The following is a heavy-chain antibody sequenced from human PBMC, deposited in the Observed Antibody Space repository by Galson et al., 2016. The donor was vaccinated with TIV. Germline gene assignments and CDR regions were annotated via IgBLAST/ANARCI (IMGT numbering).Heavy chain of an antibody. J-gene: IGHJ4*02. D-gene: IGHD2/OR15-2a*01. CDR3: ATVAWFPGLSLDN. V-gene: IGHV1-24*01. Sequence: SVKVSCKVSGNSLNELVIHWVRQAPGKGLGWMGGFDPEVSKTVYAQMLQGRVTMAADTSRNTAYMELGSLRFEDTAVYYCATVAWFPGLSLDNWGQGTLVTVSS. CDR2: FDPEVSKT. CDR1: GNSLNELV.